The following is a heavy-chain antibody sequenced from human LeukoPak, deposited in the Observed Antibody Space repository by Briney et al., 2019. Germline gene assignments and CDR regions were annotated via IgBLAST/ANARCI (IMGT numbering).Heavy chain of an antibody. J-gene: IGHJ3*02. D-gene: IGHD3-22*01. CDR3: ARGADYYDSSGYYVYAFDN. Sequence: SGTLSLTCAVYGGSFIGYYWSWIRQPPGKGREWIGEIMQSGSTNYYPFLKSRVTISVDTSKNQFSLKLSSVTAADTAGYYCARGADYYDSSGYYVYAFDNWGQGTMVTVSS. V-gene: IGHV4-34*01. CDR1: GGSFIGYY. CDR2: IMQSGST.